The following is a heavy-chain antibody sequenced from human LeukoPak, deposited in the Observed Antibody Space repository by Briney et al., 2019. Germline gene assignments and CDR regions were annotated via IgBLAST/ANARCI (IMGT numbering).Heavy chain of an antibody. J-gene: IGHJ5*02. Sequence: GGSLRLSCAASGFTFSSYGMHWVRQAPGKGLEWVAVISYDGSNKYYADSVKGRFTISRDNSKNTLYLQMNGLRAEDTAVYYCAKDSLKEGGHWFDPWGQGTLVTVSS. CDR1: GFTFSSYG. CDR2: ISYDGSNK. V-gene: IGHV3-30*18. D-gene: IGHD3-16*01. CDR3: AKDSLKEGGHWFDP.